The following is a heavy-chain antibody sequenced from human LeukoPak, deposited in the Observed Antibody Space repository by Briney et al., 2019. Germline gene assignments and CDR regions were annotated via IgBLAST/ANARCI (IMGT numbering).Heavy chain of an antibody. CDR1: GYTFTSYD. CDR2: MNPNCGNT. Sequence: VASVKVSCKASGYTFTSYDINWVRQATGQGLEWMGWMNPNCGNTGYAQKFQGRVTMTRNTSISTAYMELSSLRSEDTAVYYSAKYGYYYDSSGPMDAFDIWGQGTMVTVSS. D-gene: IGHD3-22*01. J-gene: IGHJ3*02. V-gene: IGHV1-8*01. CDR3: AKYGYYYDSSGPMDAFDI.